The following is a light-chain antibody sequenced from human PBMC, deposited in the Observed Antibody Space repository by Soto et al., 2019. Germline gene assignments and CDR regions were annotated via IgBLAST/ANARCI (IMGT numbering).Light chain of an antibody. CDR2: AAS. Sequence: DIQMTQSPSSLSTSVGDRVTITCRASQSISSYLNWYQQKPGKAPKLLIYAASSLQSGVPSRFSGSGSGTEFTLPISSLQPEDFATYYCQQTYSTLGLTFGGGTKVEIK. CDR3: QQTYSTLGLT. CDR1: QSISSY. J-gene: IGKJ4*01. V-gene: IGKV1-39*01.